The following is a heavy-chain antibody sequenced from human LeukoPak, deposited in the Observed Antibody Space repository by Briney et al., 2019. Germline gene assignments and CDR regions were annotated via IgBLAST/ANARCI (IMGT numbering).Heavy chain of an antibody. CDR3: ARVRAYYYDSSGYYLDY. V-gene: IGHV4-59*01. Sequence: SETLSLTCTVSGGSISSYYWSWIRQPPGKGLEWIGYIYYSGSTNYNPSLKSRVTISVDTSKNQFSLKLSSVTAADTAVYYCARVRAYYYDSSGYYLDYWGQGTLVTVSS. CDR2: IYYSGST. D-gene: IGHD3-22*01. J-gene: IGHJ4*02. CDR1: GGSISSYY.